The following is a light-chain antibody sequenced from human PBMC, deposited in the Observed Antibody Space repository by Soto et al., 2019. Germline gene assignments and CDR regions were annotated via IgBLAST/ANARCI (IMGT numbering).Light chain of an antibody. V-gene: IGLV1-40*01. Sequence: QSVLTQPPSVSGAPGQRVTISCTGSSANIGAGYDVHWYQQLPGTAPQLLIYGKSNRSSGVPDRFSGSKSGTSASLAITGRQAEDEAEYFSQSYDSSLGGGIFGGGTKVTVL. J-gene: IGLJ2*01. CDR3: QSYDSSLGGGI. CDR2: GKS. CDR1: SANIGAGYD.